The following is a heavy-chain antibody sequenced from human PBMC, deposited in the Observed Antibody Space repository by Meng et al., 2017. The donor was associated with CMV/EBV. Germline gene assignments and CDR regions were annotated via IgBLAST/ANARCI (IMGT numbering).Heavy chain of an antibody. D-gene: IGHD6-19*01. CDR2: IYSGGST. CDR1: GFTVSGNY. J-gene: IGHJ4*02. CDR3: ARGGSGWYYFDY. Sequence: GESLKISCAASGFTVSGNYMSWVRQAPGKGLEWVSVIYSGGSTYYADSVKGRFTISRDNSKNTLYLQMNSLRAEDTAVYYCARGGSGWYYFDYWGQGTLVTVSS. V-gene: IGHV3-53*01.